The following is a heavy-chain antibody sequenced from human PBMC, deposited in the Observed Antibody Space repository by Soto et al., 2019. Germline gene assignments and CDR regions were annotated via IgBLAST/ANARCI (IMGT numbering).Heavy chain of an antibody. D-gene: IGHD1-26*01. CDR1: NGSISGFY. Sequence: SETLSLTCSVSNGSISGFYWTWIRQPPGKILEWIGYIHYSGRTDYNPSLTSRATMSVDTSKNQFSLNLKSITAADTAVYCCVRVGVGIGNHFDSWGRGTLVTVSS. J-gene: IGHJ4*02. CDR2: IHYSGRT. V-gene: IGHV4-59*12. CDR3: VRVGVGIGNHFDS.